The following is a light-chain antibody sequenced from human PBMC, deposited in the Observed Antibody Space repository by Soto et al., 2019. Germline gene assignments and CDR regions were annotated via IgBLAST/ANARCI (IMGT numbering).Light chain of an antibody. CDR1: QGIDHS. J-gene: IGKJ3*01. CDR3: QELYSAPPVA. CDR2: YAS. Sequence: DIQMTQSPSSLSASVGDRVTITCRARQGIDHSLDWYQHKPGKVPKLLIYYASTLQSGVLSRFSGSGSGTDFTLTMTSLQPEDFATYYCQELYSAPPVAFGSGTKVDV. V-gene: IGKV1-27*01.